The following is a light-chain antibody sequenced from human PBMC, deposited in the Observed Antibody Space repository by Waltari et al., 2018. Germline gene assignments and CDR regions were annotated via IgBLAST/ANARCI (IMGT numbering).Light chain of an antibody. V-gene: IGLV2-14*03. CDR1: SSDVGGYDY. J-gene: IGLJ1*01. CDR2: DVS. CDR3: GSYTSSTTLA. Sequence: QSALTQPASVSGSPGQSITISCTGTSSDVGGYDYVSWYQQHPGQAPNLILYDVSNRPLEVSHRFSGSKSGNTASLTISGLQADDEAEYYCGSYTSSTTLAFGTGTKLTVL.